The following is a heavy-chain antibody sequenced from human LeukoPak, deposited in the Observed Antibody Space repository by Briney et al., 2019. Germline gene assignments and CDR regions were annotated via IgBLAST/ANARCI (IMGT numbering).Heavy chain of an antibody. CDR1: GGSISSYY. V-gene: IGHV4-34*01. CDR2: INHSGST. J-gene: IGHJ5*02. Sequence: SETLSLTCTVSGGSISSYYWSWIRQPPGKGLEWIGEINHSGSTNYNPSLKSRVTISVDTSKNQFSLKLSSVTAADTAVYYCARHLLLWFNWFDPWGQGTLVTVSS. CDR3: ARHLLLWFNWFDP. D-gene: IGHD3-10*01.